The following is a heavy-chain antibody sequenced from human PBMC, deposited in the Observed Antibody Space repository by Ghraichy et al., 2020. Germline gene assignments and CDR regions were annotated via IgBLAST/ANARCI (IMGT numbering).Heavy chain of an antibody. Sequence: GSLSLTCAVYGGSFSGYYWSWIRQPPGKGLEWIGEINHSGSTNYNPSLKSRVTISVDTSKNQFSLKLSSVTAADTAVYYCARAGGYSYGYSWGQGTLVTVSS. V-gene: IGHV4-34*01. J-gene: IGHJ4*02. D-gene: IGHD5-18*01. CDR2: INHSGST. CDR1: GGSFSGYY. CDR3: ARAGGYSYGYS.